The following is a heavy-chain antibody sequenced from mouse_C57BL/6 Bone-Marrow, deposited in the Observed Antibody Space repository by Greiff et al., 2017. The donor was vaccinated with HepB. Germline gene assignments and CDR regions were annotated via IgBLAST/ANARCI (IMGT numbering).Heavy chain of an antibody. Sequence: QVQLQQPGAELVKPGASVKLSCKASGYTFTSYWMQWVKQRPGQGLEWIGEIDPSDSYTNYNQKFKGKATLTVDTSPSTAYMQPSSLTSEDSAVYYCARRAGTFWYFDVWGTGTTVTVSS. CDR1: GYTFTSYW. J-gene: IGHJ1*03. CDR3: ARRAGTFWYFDV. CDR2: IDPSDSYT. V-gene: IGHV1-50*01. D-gene: IGHD4-1*01.